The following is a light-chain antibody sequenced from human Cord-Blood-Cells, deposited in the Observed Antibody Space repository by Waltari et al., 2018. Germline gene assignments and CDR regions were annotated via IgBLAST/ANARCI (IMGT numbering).Light chain of an antibody. V-gene: IGLV2-23*01. CDR3: CSYAGSSTWV. CDR2: VGS. CDR1: SRDVGGSNL. Sequence: HSALTQPASVSGSPGQSITLPCPGTSRDVGGSNLVSWYQQHPGKAPKLMIYVGSKRPSGVSNRFSGSKSGNTASLTISGLQAEDEADYYGCSYAGSSTWVFGGGTKLTVL. J-gene: IGLJ3*02.